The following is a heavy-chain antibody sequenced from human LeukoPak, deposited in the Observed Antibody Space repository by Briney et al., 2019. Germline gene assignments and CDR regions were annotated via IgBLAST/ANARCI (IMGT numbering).Heavy chain of an antibody. J-gene: IGHJ2*01. V-gene: IGHV4-4*09. Sequence: SETLSPTCTVSGDSISNYYWSWVRQLHGKGLEWIGYIYPSGSTNYSPSLKSRVTISLDTSKNQFSLNLNSVTAADTAEYYCARHPRPAIHWYFDLWGRGTLVTVSS. CDR2: IYPSGST. CDR1: GDSISNYY. D-gene: IGHD3-3*01. CDR3: ARHPRPAIHWYFDL.